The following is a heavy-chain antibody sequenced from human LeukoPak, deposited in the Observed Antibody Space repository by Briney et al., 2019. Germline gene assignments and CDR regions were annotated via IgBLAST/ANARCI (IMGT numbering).Heavy chain of an antibody. CDR2: IIPIFGTA. CDR1: GGTFSSYA. CDR3: ARASDYYGSGGGLAFDI. Sequence: ASVKVSCKASGGTFSSYAISWVRQAPGQGLEWMGGIIPIFGTANYAQKFQGRVTITTDESTSTAYMELSSLRSEDTAVYYCARASDYYGSGGGLAFDIWGQGTMLTVSS. D-gene: IGHD3-10*01. V-gene: IGHV1-69*05. J-gene: IGHJ3*02.